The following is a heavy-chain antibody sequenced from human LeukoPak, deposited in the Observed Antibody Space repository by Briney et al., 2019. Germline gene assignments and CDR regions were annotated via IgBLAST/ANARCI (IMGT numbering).Heavy chain of an antibody. V-gene: IGHV1-46*01. D-gene: IGHD2-21*02. CDR3: AREKLPYCGGDCDLSFQH. CDR2: INPSGGST. J-gene: IGHJ1*01. CDR1: GYTFTSYY. Sequence: VASVKVSCKASGYTFTSYYMHWVRQAPGQGLEWMGIINPSGGSTSYAQKFQGRVTMTRDTSTSTVHMELSSLRSEDTAVYYCAREKLPYCGGDCDLSFQHWGQGTLVTVSS.